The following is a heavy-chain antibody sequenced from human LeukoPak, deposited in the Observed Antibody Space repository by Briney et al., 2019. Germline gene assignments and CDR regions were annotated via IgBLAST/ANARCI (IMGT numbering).Heavy chain of an antibody. CDR1: GLTFSSYS. D-gene: IGHD6-6*01. V-gene: IGHV3-48*04. Sequence: GGPLRLSCAASGLTFSSYSMNWVRQAPGKGLEWVSYITSAGTIYNADSVKGRFTISRDNAKNSLYLQMNSLGAEDTAVYYCARDRWPHSRSPNSGAFDIWGQGTMVTVSS. CDR3: ARDRWPHSRSPNSGAFDI. CDR2: ITSAGTI. J-gene: IGHJ3*02.